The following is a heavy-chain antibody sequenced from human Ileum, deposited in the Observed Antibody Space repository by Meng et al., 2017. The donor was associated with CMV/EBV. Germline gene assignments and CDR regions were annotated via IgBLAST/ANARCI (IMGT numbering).Heavy chain of an antibody. Sequence: GGSLRLSCAAPGFTYSNYWMHWVRQAPGKGLVWVARINDDGSSRSYADPVKGRFTISRDNAKNTLYLQMDSLRAEDTAVYYCARPIVPENSYYGMDVWGQGTPVTVSS. V-gene: IGHV3-74*01. D-gene: IGHD2-8*01. CDR3: ARPIVPENSYYGMDV. J-gene: IGHJ6*02. CDR1: GFTYSNYW. CDR2: INDDGSSR.